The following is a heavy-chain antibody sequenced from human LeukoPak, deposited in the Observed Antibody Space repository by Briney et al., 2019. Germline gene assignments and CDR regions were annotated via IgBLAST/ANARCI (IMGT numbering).Heavy chain of an antibody. CDR3: TTEAGDD. D-gene: IGHD5-24*01. Sequence: GGSLRLSCAASGFTFSNAWMSWVRQAPGKGLEWVGHIKSKTDGGTTDYAAPVKGRFTISRDDSKNTLYLQMDSQKTEDTAVYYCTTEAGDDWGQGTLVTVSS. V-gene: IGHV3-15*01. CDR2: IKSKTDGGTT. CDR1: GFTFSNAW. J-gene: IGHJ4*02.